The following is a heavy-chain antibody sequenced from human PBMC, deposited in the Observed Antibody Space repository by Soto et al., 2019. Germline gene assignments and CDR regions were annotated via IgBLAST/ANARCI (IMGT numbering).Heavy chain of an antibody. CDR2: ISAYNGNT. Sequence: QVQLVQSGAEVKKPGASVKVSCKASGYTFTSYGISWVRQAPGQGLEWMGWISAYNGNTNYAQKLQGRVTMTTDTXTXTXXXXXXXXXXXXXAVXXXXRDXXGDYSSDYWGQGTLVTVSS. CDR1: GYTFTSYG. D-gene: IGHD2-21*02. V-gene: IGHV1-18*01. CDR3: XRDXXGDYSSDY. J-gene: IGHJ4*02.